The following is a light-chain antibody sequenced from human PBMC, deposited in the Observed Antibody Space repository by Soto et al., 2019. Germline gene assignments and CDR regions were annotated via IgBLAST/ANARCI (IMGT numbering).Light chain of an antibody. CDR3: QQYYSYPRT. CDR1: QGISSY. Sequence: AIRMTQSPSSLSASTGDRVTITYRASQGISSYLAWYQQRPGKAPKFLIYAASTLQSGVPSRFSGSGSGTDFTLTISCLQSEDFATYYCQQYYSYPRTFGQGTKVEIK. V-gene: IGKV1-8*01. J-gene: IGKJ1*01. CDR2: AAS.